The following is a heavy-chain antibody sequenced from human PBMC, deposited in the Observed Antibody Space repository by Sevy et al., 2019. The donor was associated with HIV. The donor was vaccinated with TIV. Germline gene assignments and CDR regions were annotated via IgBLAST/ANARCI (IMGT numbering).Heavy chain of an antibody. CDR3: TKDLHMAATDY. CDR1: GFSFNTFW. CDR2: IDGDGSRT. D-gene: IGHD6-13*01. Sequence: GGSLRLSCAASGFSFNTFWMHWVRHAPGKGLEWVSRIDGDGSRTNYAGSVEGRFTVSRDNTKNMVYLQMNSLRADDTALYYCTKDLHMAATDYWGQGTLVTVSS. V-gene: IGHV3-74*01. J-gene: IGHJ4*02.